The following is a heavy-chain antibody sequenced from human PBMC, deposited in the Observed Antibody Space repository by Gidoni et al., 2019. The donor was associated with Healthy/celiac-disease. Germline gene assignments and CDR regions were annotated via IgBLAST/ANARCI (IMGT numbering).Heavy chain of an antibody. Sequence: EVQLVESGGGLVQPGRSLRLSCTASGFTFGDYAMSWVRQAPGKGLEWVGFIRSKAYGGTTEYAASVKGRFTISRDDSKSIAYLQMNSLKTEDTAVYYCTTLGYCSGGSCSDLDYWGQGTLVTVSS. D-gene: IGHD2-15*01. V-gene: IGHV3-49*04. J-gene: IGHJ4*02. CDR2: IRSKAYGGTT. CDR1: GFTFGDYA. CDR3: TTLGYCSGGSCSDLDY.